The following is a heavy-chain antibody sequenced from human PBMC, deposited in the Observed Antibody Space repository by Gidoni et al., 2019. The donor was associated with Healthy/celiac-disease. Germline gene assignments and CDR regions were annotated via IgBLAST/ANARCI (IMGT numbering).Heavy chain of an antibody. CDR2: IKQDGSEK. CDR1: GFTFSSYW. D-gene: IGHD3-16*02. CDR3: ARDRGDYVWGSYRPFDY. Sequence: EVQLVESGGGLVQPGGSLRLSCAASGFTFSSYWMSWVRQAPGKGLEWVANIKQDGSEKYYVDSVKGRFTISRDNAKNSLYLQMNSLRAEDTAVYYCARDRGDYVWGSYRPFDYWGQGTLVTVSS. V-gene: IGHV3-7*03. J-gene: IGHJ4*02.